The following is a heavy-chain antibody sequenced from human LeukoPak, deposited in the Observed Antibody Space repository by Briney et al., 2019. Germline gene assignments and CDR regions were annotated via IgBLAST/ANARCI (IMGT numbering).Heavy chain of an antibody. Sequence: SETLSLTCTVSGGSISSYYWSWIRQPPGKGLEWIGSIYYSGSTYYSPSLKSRVTISVDTSKNQFSLKLSSVTAADTAVYYCARDIAVAGIYAFDIWGQGTMVTVSS. V-gene: IGHV4-59*12. CDR1: GGSISSYY. D-gene: IGHD6-19*01. J-gene: IGHJ3*02. CDR2: IYYSGST. CDR3: ARDIAVAGIYAFDI.